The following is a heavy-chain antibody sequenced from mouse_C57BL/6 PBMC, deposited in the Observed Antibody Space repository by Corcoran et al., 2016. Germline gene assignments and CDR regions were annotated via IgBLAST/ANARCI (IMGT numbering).Heavy chain of an antibody. V-gene: IGHV1-26*01. J-gene: IGHJ3*01. Sequence: EVQLQQYGPELVKPGASVKISCKSSGYTFTDYYMNWVKQSHGKSLEWIGDINPNNGGTSYNQKFKGKATLTVDKSSSTAYMELRSLTSEDSAVYYCARSPWFAYWGQGTLVTVSA. CDR3: ARSPWFAY. CDR2: INPNNGGT. CDR1: GYTFTDYY.